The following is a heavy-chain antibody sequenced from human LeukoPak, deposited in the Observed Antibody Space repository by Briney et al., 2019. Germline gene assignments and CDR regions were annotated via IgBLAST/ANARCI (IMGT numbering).Heavy chain of an antibody. V-gene: IGHV3-43*02. Sequence: GGSLRLSCAASGFTFDDYAMHWVRQAPGKGLEWVSLISGDGVSTDYADSVKGRITISRDNSKNSLYLLMNSLRTEDTALYYCAKDRLERTGFFLDCWGQGTLVTVSS. CDR1: GFTFDDYA. CDR3: AKDRLERTGFFLDC. J-gene: IGHJ4*02. D-gene: IGHD6-19*01. CDR2: ISGDGVST.